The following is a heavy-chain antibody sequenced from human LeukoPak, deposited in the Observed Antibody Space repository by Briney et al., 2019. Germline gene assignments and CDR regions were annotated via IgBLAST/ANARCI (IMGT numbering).Heavy chain of an antibody. CDR2: ISYDGSNK. Sequence: GGSLRLSCAASGFTFSSYGMHWVRQAPGKGLEWVAVISYDGSNKYYADSVKGRFTISRDNSKNTLYLQMNSLRAEDTAVYYCAKEPSGSYFDYWGQGTLVTVSS. CDR1: GFTFSSYG. J-gene: IGHJ4*02. V-gene: IGHV3-30*18. CDR3: AKEPSGSYFDY. D-gene: IGHD1-26*01.